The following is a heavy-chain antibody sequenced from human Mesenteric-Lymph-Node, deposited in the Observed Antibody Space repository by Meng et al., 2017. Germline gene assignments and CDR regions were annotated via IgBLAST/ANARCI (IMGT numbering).Heavy chain of an antibody. CDR1: GGTFSSYT. CDR3: ATLGNWGPGRSFDL. D-gene: IGHD7-27*01. CDR2: IIPIFGTA. Sequence: SVKVSCKASGGTFSSYTISWVRQAPGQGLEWMGGIIPIFGTANYAQKFQGRVTITADKSTSTAYMELSSLRSEDTAVYYCATLGNWGPGRSFDLWGRGTLVTVSS. V-gene: IGHV1-69*06. J-gene: IGHJ2*01.